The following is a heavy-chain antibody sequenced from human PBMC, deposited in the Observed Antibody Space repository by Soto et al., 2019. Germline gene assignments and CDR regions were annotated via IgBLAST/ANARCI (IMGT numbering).Heavy chain of an antibody. CDR3: VGDVGTFGGDCSLDY. V-gene: IGHV3-7*04. Sequence: EVQLVESGGGLVQPGGSLRLSCAASGFIFTRYWMTWVRQAPGKGLEWVANIKHDGSEKYYVDSVKGRFAISRDNAQNSVYLHLSTLSVEDTAVYYCVGDVGTFGGDCSLDYWGQGTLVTVS. CDR2: IKHDGSEK. D-gene: IGHD2-21*02. J-gene: IGHJ4*02. CDR1: GFIFTRYW.